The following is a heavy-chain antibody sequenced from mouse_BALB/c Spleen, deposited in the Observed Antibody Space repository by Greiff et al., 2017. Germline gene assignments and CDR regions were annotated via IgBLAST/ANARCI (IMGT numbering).Heavy chain of an antibody. Sequence: EVNVVESGGGLVKPGGSLKLSCAASGFAFSSYDMSWVRQTPEKRLEWVAYISSGGGSTYYPDTVKGRFTISRDNAKNTLYLQMSSLKSEDTAMYYCARIYYGNYAMDYWGQGTSVTVSS. D-gene: IGHD2-1*01. CDR3: ARIYYGNYAMDY. J-gene: IGHJ4*01. V-gene: IGHV5-12-1*01. CDR1: GFAFSSYD. CDR2: ISSGGGST.